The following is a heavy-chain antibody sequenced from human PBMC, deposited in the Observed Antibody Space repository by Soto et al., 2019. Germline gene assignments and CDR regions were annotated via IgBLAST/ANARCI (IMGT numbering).Heavy chain of an antibody. Sequence: GGSLRLSCAASGFTFSSYAMNWVRQAPGKGLEWVSSISSTTNYIYYADSMKGRFTVSRDNAKNSVYLEMNSLSAEDTAVYYCARESEDLTSNFDYWGQGTLVTVSS. CDR3: ARESEDLTSNFDY. CDR1: GFTFSSYA. CDR2: ISSTTNYI. J-gene: IGHJ4*02. V-gene: IGHV3-21*01.